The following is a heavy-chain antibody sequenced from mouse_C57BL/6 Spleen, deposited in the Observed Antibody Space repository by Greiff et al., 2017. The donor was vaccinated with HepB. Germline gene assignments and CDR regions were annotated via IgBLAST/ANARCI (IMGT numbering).Heavy chain of an antibody. V-gene: IGHV1-52*01. Sequence: VQLQQPGAELVRPGSSVKLSCKASGYTFTSYWMHWVKQRPIQGLEWIGNIDPSDSETHYNQKFKDKATLTVDKSSSTAYMQLSSLTSEDSAVYYCARPTVVGRGFAYWGQGTLVTVSA. CDR3: ARPTVVGRGFAY. CDR2: IDPSDSET. D-gene: IGHD1-1*01. CDR1: GYTFTSYW. J-gene: IGHJ3*01.